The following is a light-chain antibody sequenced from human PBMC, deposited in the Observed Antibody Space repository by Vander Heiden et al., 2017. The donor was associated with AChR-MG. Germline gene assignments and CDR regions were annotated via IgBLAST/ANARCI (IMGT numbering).Light chain of an antibody. CDR2: GAS. J-gene: IGKJ1*01. V-gene: IGKV3-20*01. CDR1: QSISSSY. CDR3: QQDGSSRT. Sequence: EIVLTQSPGTLSLSPEERATLSCRASQSISSSYFAWYQQKPGQAPRLLIYGASSRATGIPDRFSGSGSGTDFTLTISRLEPEDFAVYYWQQDGSSRTFGQGTKVEIK.